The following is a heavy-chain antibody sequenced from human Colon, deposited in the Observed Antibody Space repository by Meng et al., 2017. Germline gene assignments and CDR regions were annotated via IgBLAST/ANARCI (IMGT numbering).Heavy chain of an antibody. CDR3: ARLGTSSGYYSGSGY. D-gene: IGHD3-22*01. CDR2: IGHSGIT. V-gene: IGHV4-39*07. Sequence: QPQLQESGPGLVKPSEALSLTCSVSGGSISTSGYYWGWIRQPPGKGLEWIGSIGHSGITYYTPSLKSRVSISVDTSKNQFSLKLTSVAATDTAVYYCARLGTSSGYYSGSGYWGQGTLVTVSS. J-gene: IGHJ4*02. CDR1: GGSISTSGYY.